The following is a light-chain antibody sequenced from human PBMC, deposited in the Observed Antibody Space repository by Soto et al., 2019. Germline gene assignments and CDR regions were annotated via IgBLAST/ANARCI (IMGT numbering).Light chain of an antibody. CDR2: GAY. CDR1: QGIGNA. Sequence: AIQMTQSPSSLSASVGDRVTISCRASQGIGNALGWYQQKPGKPPKVLIYGAYNLQSGVQPRFSGSGSGTDFTLTISCLQSEDFATYYCKQYYSYPRTFGQGTKVDIK. J-gene: IGKJ1*01. V-gene: IGKV1-6*01. CDR3: KQYYSYPRT.